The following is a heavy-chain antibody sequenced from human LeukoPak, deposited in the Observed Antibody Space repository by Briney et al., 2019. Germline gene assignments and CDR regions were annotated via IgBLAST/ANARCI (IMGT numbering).Heavy chain of an antibody. CDR1: GFTFSSYG. Sequence: GGSLRLSCAASGFTFSSYGMHWVRQAPGKGLEWMAVIWYDGSNKYYADSVKGRFTISRDNSKNTLYLQMNSLRAEDTAVYYCGAIVVVPTAHEGNDAFDIWGQGTMVTVSS. CDR2: IWYDGSNK. V-gene: IGHV3-33*01. D-gene: IGHD2-2*01. J-gene: IGHJ3*02. CDR3: GAIVVVPTAHEGNDAFDI.